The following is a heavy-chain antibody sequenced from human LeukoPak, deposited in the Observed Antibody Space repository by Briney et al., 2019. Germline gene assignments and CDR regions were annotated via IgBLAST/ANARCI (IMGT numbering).Heavy chain of an antibody. Sequence: PGGSLRLSCAASGFTFSSYGMHWVRQAPGKGLEWVAVIWYDGSNKYYADSVKGRFTISRDNSKNTLYLQMNSLRAEDTAVYYCARDPDYGGNWYYFDYWGQGTLVTVSS. CDR1: GFTFSSYG. V-gene: IGHV3-33*01. J-gene: IGHJ4*02. CDR3: ARDPDYGGNWYYFDY. D-gene: IGHD4-23*01. CDR2: IWYDGSNK.